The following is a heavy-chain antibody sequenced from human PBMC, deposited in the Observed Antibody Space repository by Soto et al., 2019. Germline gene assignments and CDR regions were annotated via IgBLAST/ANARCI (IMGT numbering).Heavy chain of an antibody. Sequence: QVQLQESGPGLVKPSETLSLTCAVSGDSVSSYYCMWIRQPPGKGLESIGYLYYGRSANYNPSLKSRVALSVDTSTNQCSLTLSSMTAADTAVYYCALRSMAVVPEYWGQGTLVTVSS. CDR3: ALRSMAVVPEY. CDR2: LYYGRSA. V-gene: IGHV4-59*02. J-gene: IGHJ4*02. CDR1: GDSVSSYY. D-gene: IGHD3-22*01.